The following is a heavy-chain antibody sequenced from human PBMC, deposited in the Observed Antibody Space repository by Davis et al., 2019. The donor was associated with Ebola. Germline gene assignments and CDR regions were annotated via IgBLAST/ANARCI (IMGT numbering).Heavy chain of an antibody. CDR2: VSSSSSTI. V-gene: IGHV3-48*01. CDR3: ARLDYGSGSFFDY. CDR1: GFTFSRSG. D-gene: IGHD3-10*01. Sequence: GESLKISCAASGFTFSRSGMNWLRQAPGKGLEWLSYVSSSSSTIYYADSVKGRFTISRDNSKNTLYLQMNSLRAEDTAVYYCARLDYGSGSFFDYWGQGTLVTVSS. J-gene: IGHJ4*02.